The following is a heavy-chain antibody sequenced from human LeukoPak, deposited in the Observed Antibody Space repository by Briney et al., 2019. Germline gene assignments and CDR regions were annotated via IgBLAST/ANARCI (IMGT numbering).Heavy chain of an antibody. CDR2: ISAYNGNT. CDR3: ARGRSSSWYSDFDY. V-gene: IGHV1-18*01. Sequence: ASVKVSCKVSGYTFTSYGISWVRQAPGQGLEWMGWISAYNGNTNYAQKLQGRVTMTTDTSTSTAYMELRSLRSDDTAVYYCARGRSSSWYSDFDYWGQGTLVTVSS. D-gene: IGHD6-13*01. J-gene: IGHJ4*02. CDR1: GYTFTSYG.